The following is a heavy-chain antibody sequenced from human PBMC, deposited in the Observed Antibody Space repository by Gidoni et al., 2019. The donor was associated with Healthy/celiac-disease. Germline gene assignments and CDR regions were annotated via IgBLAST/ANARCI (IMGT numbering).Heavy chain of an antibody. CDR2: IIPIFGTA. Sequence: QGQLVQSGAEVKKPGSSVKVSCKASGDTFSSYAISWGRQAPGQGLEWRGGIIPIFGTANYAQKFQGRVTIPPDESTSTAYMELSSLRSEDTAVYYCARHDSSGYDNREFGYWGQGTLVTVSS. CDR3: ARHDSSGYDNREFGY. CDR1: GDTFSSYA. J-gene: IGHJ4*02. D-gene: IGHD3-22*01. V-gene: IGHV1-69*01.